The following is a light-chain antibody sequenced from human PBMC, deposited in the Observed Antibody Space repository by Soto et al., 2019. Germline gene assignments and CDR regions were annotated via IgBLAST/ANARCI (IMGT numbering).Light chain of an antibody. Sequence: QSALTQPASVSGSPGQSITFSCTGTSSDVGSYKFVSWYQQHPDKAPKLMIYEGSKRPSGVSNRFSGSKSGNTASLTISGLQAEDEADYYCCSYATSSTLVFGGGTKVTVL. V-gene: IGLV2-23*01. CDR3: CSYATSSTLV. J-gene: IGLJ3*02. CDR2: EGS. CDR1: SSDVGSYKF.